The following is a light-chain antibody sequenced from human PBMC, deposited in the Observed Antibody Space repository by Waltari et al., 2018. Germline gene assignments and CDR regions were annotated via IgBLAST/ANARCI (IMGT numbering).Light chain of an antibody. CDR3: QQVYSFPLT. Sequence: DTQMTQSPSSVSASVGDRVTITCRASQSIRGWVAWYQQKPRRAPKLLIYDASTLQSGVPSRFSGSGSGTDFTLTINSLQPEDFATYYCQQVYSFPLTVGGGTKVEIK. V-gene: IGKV1-12*01. J-gene: IGKJ4*01. CDR1: QSIRGW. CDR2: DAS.